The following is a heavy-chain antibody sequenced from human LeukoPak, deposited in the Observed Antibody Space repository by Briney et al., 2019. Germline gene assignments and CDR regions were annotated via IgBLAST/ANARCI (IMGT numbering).Heavy chain of an antibody. CDR1: GYTFNSYS. CDR2: ISTYNGNT. D-gene: IGHD3-10*01. CDR3: ARDLPITMVRGGVMKGAFDI. V-gene: IGHV1-18*01. Sequence: ASVKVSCKASGYTFNSYSVSWVRQAPGQGLEWMGWISTYNGNTNYSQKLQGRVTMATDTSTRTAYMELRSLRSDDTAVYYCARDLPITMVRGGVMKGAFDIWGQGTMVTVSS. J-gene: IGHJ3*02.